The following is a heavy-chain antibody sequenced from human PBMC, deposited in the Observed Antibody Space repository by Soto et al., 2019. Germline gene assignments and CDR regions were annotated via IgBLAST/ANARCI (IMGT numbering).Heavy chain of an antibody. CDR3: AIFRIRLVATITMVDY. V-gene: IGHV1-18*01. J-gene: IGHJ4*02. CDR2: ISAYNGNT. CDR1: GYTFTSYG. D-gene: IGHD5-12*01. Sequence: ASVKVSCKASGYTFTSYGISWVRQAPGQGLEWMGWISAYNGNTNYAQKLQGRVTMTTDTSTSTAYMELRSLRSDDTAVYYCAIFRIRLVATITMVDYWGQGTLVTVSS.